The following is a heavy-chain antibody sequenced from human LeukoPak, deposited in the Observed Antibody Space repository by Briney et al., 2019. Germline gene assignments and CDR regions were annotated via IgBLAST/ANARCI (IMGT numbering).Heavy chain of an antibody. J-gene: IGHJ4*02. Sequence: ASVTVSCKASGYTFISYGISWVRQAPGQGLEWMGWISAYNGITNYVQKLQGRVTMTTDTSTSTAYMELRSLRSDDTAVYYCARSRSIAAAADYWGQGTLVIVSS. CDR3: ARSRSIAAAADY. CDR2: ISAYNGIT. V-gene: IGHV1-18*01. CDR1: GYTFISYG. D-gene: IGHD6-13*01.